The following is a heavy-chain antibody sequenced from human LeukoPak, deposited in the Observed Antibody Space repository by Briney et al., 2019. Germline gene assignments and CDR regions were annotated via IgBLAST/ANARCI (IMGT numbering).Heavy chain of an antibody. CDR2: ISSRSSYI. CDR3: ARDLQYQLPGMDV. J-gene: IGHJ6*04. D-gene: IGHD2-2*01. CDR1: GFTFSSYS. Sequence: GGSLRLSCAAAGFTFSSYSMNWVRQAPGKGLEWVSSISSRSSYIYYADSVKGRFTISRDNAKNSLYLQMNSLRAEDTAVYYCARDLQYQLPGMDVWGKGTTVTVSS. V-gene: IGHV3-21*01.